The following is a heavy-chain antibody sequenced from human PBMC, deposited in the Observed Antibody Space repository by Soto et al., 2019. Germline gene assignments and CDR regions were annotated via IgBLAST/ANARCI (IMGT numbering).Heavy chain of an antibody. CDR3: AKSKELGVSAPDH. CDR1: GFAVTSNR. V-gene: IGHV3-66*01. CDR2: IYTGDST. D-gene: IGHD1-26*01. J-gene: IGHJ4*02. Sequence: GGFLRLSCAAPGFAVTSNRMSWVRQAPGKGLEWVSVIYTGDSTYYVDSVKDRFTISRDSSKNTLYLQMNSLRVEDTAVYYCAKSKELGVSAPDHWGQGT.